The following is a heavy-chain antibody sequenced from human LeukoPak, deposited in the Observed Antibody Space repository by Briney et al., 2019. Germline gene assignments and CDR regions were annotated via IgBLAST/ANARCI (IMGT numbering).Heavy chain of an antibody. CDR1: GFTFSSYW. Sequence: LPGGSLRLSCAASGFTFSSYWMHWVRHAPGKGLVWGSRINTDGSSTSYADSVKGRFTISRDNAKNTLYLQMNSLRAEDTAVYYCAKDYDFWSGYYTGYENWYFDLWGRGTLVTVSS. CDR3: AKDYDFWSGYYTGYENWYFDL. D-gene: IGHD3-3*01. V-gene: IGHV3-74*01. CDR2: INTDGSST. J-gene: IGHJ2*01.